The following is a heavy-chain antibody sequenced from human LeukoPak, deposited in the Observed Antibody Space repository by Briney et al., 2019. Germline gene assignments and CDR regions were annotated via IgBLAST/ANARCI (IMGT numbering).Heavy chain of an antibody. J-gene: IGHJ4*02. Sequence: ASETLSLTCTVSGGSISSSSYYWGWIRQPPGKGLEWIGSIYYSGSTYYKPSLKSRVTISVDTSKNQFSLKLSSVTAADTAEYYCAREGYYDILTGCSFDYWGQGTLVTVSS. CDR3: AREGYYDILTGCSFDY. V-gene: IGHV4-39*07. D-gene: IGHD3-9*01. CDR2: IYYSGST. CDR1: GGSISSSSYY.